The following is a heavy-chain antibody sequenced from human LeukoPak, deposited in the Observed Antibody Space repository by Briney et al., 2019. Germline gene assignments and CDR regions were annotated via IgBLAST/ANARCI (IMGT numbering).Heavy chain of an antibody. CDR2: ISYHGNNK. J-gene: IGHJ4*02. D-gene: IGHD3-22*01. CDR1: GFTFSLYG. V-gene: IGHV3-30*03. Sequence: PGRSLRLSCAASGFTFSLYGMHCVRQAPGKGLEWVAVISYHGNNKYYADSVKGRFTISRDNSKNTLYLQMNSLRAEDTAVYYCARCPESSGYYYELDSWGQGTLVTVSS. CDR3: ARCPESSGYYYELDS.